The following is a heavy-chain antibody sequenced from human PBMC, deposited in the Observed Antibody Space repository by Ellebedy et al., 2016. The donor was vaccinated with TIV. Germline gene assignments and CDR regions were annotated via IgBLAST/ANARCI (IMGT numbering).Heavy chain of an antibody. CDR1: GFTFSSYS. V-gene: IGHV3-13*04. D-gene: IGHD3-22*01. CDR2: IGTAGDT. Sequence: GGSLRLXCAASGFTFSSYSMNWVRQATGKGLEWVSAIGTAGDTYYPGSVKGRFTISRENAKNSLYLQMNSLRAGDTAVYYCARGYYDSSGYSHDAFDIWGQGTMVTVSS. J-gene: IGHJ3*02. CDR3: ARGYYDSSGYSHDAFDI.